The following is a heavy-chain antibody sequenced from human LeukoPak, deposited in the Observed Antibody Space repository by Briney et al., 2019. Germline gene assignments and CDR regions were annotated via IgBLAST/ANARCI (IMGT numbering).Heavy chain of an antibody. V-gene: IGHV3-30*02. J-gene: IGHJ3*02. CDR3: AKVSEALDAFDI. CDR1: GFTFSSYS. D-gene: IGHD1-14*01. Sequence: GGSLRLSCAASGFTFSSYSMNWVRQAPGKGLEWVAFIRYDGSNKYYADSVKGRFTISRDNSKNTLYLQMNSLRAEDTVVYYCAKVSEALDAFDIWGQGTMVTVSS. CDR2: IRYDGSNK.